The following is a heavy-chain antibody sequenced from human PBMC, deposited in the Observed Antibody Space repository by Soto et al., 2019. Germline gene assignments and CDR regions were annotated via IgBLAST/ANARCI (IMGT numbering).Heavy chain of an antibody. J-gene: IGHJ4*02. CDR3: ARGGFWRDN. D-gene: IGHD3-3*01. CDR2: IWYDGNNK. V-gene: IGHV3-33*01. Sequence: QVQLVESGGGVVQPGRSLRLSCAASGFIFSSYPMYWVRQAPGKGLEWVAVIWYDGNNKFHADSLKGRFTISRDNSKNTLYLQMNSLRAEDTAVYYCARGGFWRDNWGQGTLVTVSS. CDR1: GFIFSSYP.